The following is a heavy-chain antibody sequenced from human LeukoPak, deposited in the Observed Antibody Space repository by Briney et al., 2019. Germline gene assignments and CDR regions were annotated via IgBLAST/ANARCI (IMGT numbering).Heavy chain of an antibody. CDR3: ARSGNLCSGTSCYGGVGLGFYYYSMDV. V-gene: IGHV4-4*07. J-gene: IGHJ6*02. CDR2: IYASGST. D-gene: IGHD2-2*01. Sequence: SETLSLTCTVSGGSISSYYWNWIRQPAGKGLEWIGRIYASGSTSYNPSLRSRVTISVDTSKNQFSLKLSSVTAADTAVYYCARSGNLCSGTSCYGGVGLGFYYYSMDVWGRGTTVTVSS. CDR1: GGSISSYY.